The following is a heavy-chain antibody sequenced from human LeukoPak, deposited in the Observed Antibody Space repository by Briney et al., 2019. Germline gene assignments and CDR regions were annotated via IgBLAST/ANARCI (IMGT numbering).Heavy chain of an antibody. CDR1: GFTFSSYG. V-gene: IGHV3-30*18. CDR3: AKAGDGGVDY. D-gene: IGHD4-23*01. J-gene: IGHJ4*02. Sequence: GGSLRLSCAASGFTFSSYGMHWVRQAPAKGLEWVAVISYDGSNKYYADSVKGRFTISRDNSKNTLYLQMNSLRAEDTAVYYCAKAGDGGVDYWGQGTLVTVSS. CDR2: ISYDGSNK.